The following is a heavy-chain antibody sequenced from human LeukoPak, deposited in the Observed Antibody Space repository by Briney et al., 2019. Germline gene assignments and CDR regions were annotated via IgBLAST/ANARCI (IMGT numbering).Heavy chain of an antibody. V-gene: IGHV3-7*01. CDR3: ARDFPSRPFGESPDAFDI. D-gene: IGHD3-10*01. CDR1: GFTFSSYW. J-gene: IGHJ3*02. CDR2: IKQDGSEK. Sequence: GGSLRLSCAASGFTFSSYWMSWVRQAPGKGLEWVANIKQDGSEKYYVDSVKGRFTISRDNAKNSLYLQMNSLRAEDTAVYYCARDFPSRPFGESPDAFDIWGQGTMVTVSS.